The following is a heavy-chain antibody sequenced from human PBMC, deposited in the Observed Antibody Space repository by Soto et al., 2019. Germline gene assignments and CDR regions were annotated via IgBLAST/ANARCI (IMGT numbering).Heavy chain of an antibody. Sequence: SETLSLTSTVSGDSISSSSDYWGWIRQPPGKGLEWIGSIFHSGSTYYNPSLKSRVPISVDTSKYQFSLKLSSVTAADTAVYYCARHLSYCSAGSCYSACPCYGLDVWGQGISGTVSS. V-gene: IGHV4-39*01. J-gene: IGHJ6*02. D-gene: IGHD2-15*01. CDR3: ARHLSYCSAGSCYSACPCYGLDV. CDR1: GDSISSSSDY. CDR2: IFHSGST.